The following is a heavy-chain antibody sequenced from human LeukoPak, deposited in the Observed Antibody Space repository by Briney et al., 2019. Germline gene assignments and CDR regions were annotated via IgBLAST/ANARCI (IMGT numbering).Heavy chain of an antibody. Sequence: SVKVSCKASGGTFSSHAISWVRQAPGQGLEWMGGIIPIFGTANYAQKFQGRVTITADESTSTAYMELSSLRSEDTAVYYCARVFNVLSTSCYYFDYWGQGTLVTVSS. J-gene: IGHJ4*02. CDR1: GGTFSSHA. CDR3: ARVFNVLSTSCYYFDY. CDR2: IIPIFGTA. V-gene: IGHV1-69*13. D-gene: IGHD2-2*01.